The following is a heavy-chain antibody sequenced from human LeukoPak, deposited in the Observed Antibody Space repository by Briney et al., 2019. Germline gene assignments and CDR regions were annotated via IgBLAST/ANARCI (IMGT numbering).Heavy chain of an antibody. D-gene: IGHD6-13*01. V-gene: IGHV3-9*01. CDR2: ISWNSGSI. Sequence: GRSLRLSCAASGFTFDDYAMHWVRHAPGKGLEWVSGISWNSGSIGYADSVKGRFTISRDNAKNSLYLQMNSLRAGDTALYYCAKAHSSSWRFDYWGQGTLVTVSS. J-gene: IGHJ4*02. CDR3: AKAHSSSWRFDY. CDR1: GFTFDDYA.